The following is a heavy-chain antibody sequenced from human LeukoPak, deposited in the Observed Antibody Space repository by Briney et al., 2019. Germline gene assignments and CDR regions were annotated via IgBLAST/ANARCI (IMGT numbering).Heavy chain of an antibody. J-gene: IGHJ3*02. CDR3: ARGSFESYDAFDI. Sequence: ASVKVSCKASGYTFTGYYMHWVRQAPGQGLEWMGWINPNTGGTNYAQKFQGRVTMTRDTSISTAYMELSRLRSDDTAVYYCARGSFESYDAFDIWGQGTMVTVSS. V-gene: IGHV1-2*02. CDR1: GYTFTGYY. D-gene: IGHD1-26*01. CDR2: INPNTGGT.